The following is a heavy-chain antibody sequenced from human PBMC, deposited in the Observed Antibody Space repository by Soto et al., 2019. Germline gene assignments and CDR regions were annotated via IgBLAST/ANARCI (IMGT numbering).Heavy chain of an antibody. D-gene: IGHD3-9*01. J-gene: IGHJ4*02. CDR1: GFTFNLSA. Sequence: EVQLLESGGSFVQPGESLRLSCAASGFTFNLSAMSWVRQAPGRGLDWVSSLSGGGSTTDYADSVKGRFTISRDNSKNTVHLQMNSLRAEDTAVYYCAKGPEYDILTGCDYWGQGALVTVSS. CDR3: AKGPEYDILTGCDY. V-gene: IGHV3-23*01. CDR2: LSGGGSTT.